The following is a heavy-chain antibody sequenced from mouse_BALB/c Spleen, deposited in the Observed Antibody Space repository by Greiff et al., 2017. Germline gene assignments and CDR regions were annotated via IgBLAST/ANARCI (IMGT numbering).Heavy chain of an antibody. CDR2: IDPETGGT. CDR1: GYTFTDYE. D-gene: IGHD2-1*01. Sequence: QVQLQQSGAELVRPGASVTLSCKASGYTFTDYEMHWVKQTPVHGLEWIGAIDPETGGTAYNQKFKGKATLTADKSSSTAYMELRSLTSEDSAVYYCTRYGNYESWFAYWGQVTLVTVSA. J-gene: IGHJ3*01. CDR3: TRYGNYESWFAY. V-gene: IGHV1-15*01.